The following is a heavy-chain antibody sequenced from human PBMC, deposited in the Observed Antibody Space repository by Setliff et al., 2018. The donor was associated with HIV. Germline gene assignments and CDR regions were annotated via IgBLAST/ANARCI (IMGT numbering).Heavy chain of an antibody. V-gene: IGHV1-24*01. J-gene: IGHJ4*02. CDR3: ATGIMYAQVAFDY. D-gene: IGHD2-8*01. CDR1: GYTLTELS. Sequence: ASVKVSCKASGYTLTELSLLWVRQAPGKGLEWMGGFDPEDAETIYAQRFQGRVTMTEDTSTDTAYMELSRLSSEDTAVYYCATGIMYAQVAFDYWGQGTLVTVSS. CDR2: FDPEDAET.